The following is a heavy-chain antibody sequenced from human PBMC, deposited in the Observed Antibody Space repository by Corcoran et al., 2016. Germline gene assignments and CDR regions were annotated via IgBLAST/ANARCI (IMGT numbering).Heavy chain of an antibody. Sequence: QVQLQQWGAGLLKPSETLSLTCAVYGGSFSGYYWSWIRQPPGKGLEWIGEINHSGSTNYNPSLKSRVTISVDTSKNQFSLKLSSVTAADTAVYYCARGKGYCSGGSCVTQDRAFDIWGQGTMVTVSS. CDR3: ARGKGYCSGGSCVTQDRAFDI. J-gene: IGHJ3*02. CDR2: INHSGST. CDR1: GGSFSGYY. V-gene: IGHV4-34*01. D-gene: IGHD2-15*01.